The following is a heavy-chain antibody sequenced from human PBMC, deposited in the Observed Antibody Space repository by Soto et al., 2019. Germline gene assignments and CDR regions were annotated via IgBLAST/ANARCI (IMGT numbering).Heavy chain of an antibody. CDR1: GFIFSSYA. D-gene: IGHD2-8*02. CDR3: AKEQTTGAHYALDY. J-gene: IGHJ4*02. V-gene: IGHV3-23*01. Sequence: GSLRLSCEASGFIFSSYAMDWVRQAPGKGLQWVSSITGSSDYTSYIASVKGRFTISRDNSKNTLYLQMNSLRAEDTAVYFCAKEQTTGAHYALDYWGQGTLVTVSS. CDR2: ITGSSDYT.